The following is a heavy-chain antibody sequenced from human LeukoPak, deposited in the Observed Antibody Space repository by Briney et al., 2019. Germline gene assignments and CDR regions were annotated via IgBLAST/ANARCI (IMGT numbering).Heavy chain of an antibody. CDR1: GGSFSGYY. V-gene: IGHV4-34*01. CDR2: INHSGST. CDR3: AGGELWLQLTYFDY. D-gene: IGHD1-1*01. J-gene: IGHJ4*02. Sequence: PSETLSLTCAVYGGSFSGYYWSWIRQPPGKGLEWIGEINHSGSTNYNPSLKSRVTISVDTSKNQFSLKLSSVTAADTAVYYCAGGELWLQLTYFDYWGQGTLVTVSS.